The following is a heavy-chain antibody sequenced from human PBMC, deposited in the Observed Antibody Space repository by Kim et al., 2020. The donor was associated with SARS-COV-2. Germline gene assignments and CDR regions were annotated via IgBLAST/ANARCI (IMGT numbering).Heavy chain of an antibody. V-gene: IGHV5-51*01. CDR2: IYPGDSDT. CDR1: GYSFTSYW. D-gene: IGHD3-9*01. CDR3: ARQGDILTGRGAINWFDP. J-gene: IGHJ5*02. Sequence: GESLKISCKGSGYSFTSYWIGWVRQMPGKGLEWMGIIYPGDSDTRYSPSFQGQVTISADKSISTAYLQWSSLKASDTAMYYCARQGDILTGRGAINWFDPWDQGTLVTVSS.